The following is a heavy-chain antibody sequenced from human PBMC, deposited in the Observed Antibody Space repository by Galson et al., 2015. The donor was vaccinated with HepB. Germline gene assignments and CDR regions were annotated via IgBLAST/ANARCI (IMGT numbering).Heavy chain of an antibody. D-gene: IGHD3-22*01. CDR3: ARGPTYYYDSSGYESLGD. J-gene: IGHJ4*02. CDR2: INSDGSST. CDR1: GFTFSSYW. V-gene: IGHV3-74*01. Sequence: SLRLSCAASGFTFSSYWMHWVRQAPGKGLVWVSRINSDGSSTSYADSVKGRFTISRDNAKNTLYLQMNSLRAEDTAVYYCARGPTYYYDSSGYESLGDWGQGTLVTVSS.